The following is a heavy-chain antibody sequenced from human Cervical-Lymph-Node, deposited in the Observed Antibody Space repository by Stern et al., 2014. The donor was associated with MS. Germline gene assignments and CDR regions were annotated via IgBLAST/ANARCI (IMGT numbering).Heavy chain of an antibody. Sequence: VQLVQSGAEVKKPGASVKVSCKASGYTFTSYDIHWVRQATGQGLEWMGWMNPNNGNRDSAQKFQGRVTMTSNTSISTAYMELTSLRSDDTAVYYCARVRTAFGRRVDYWGQGTLVTVSS. D-gene: IGHD3-16*01. CDR1: GYTFTSYD. V-gene: IGHV1-8*01. J-gene: IGHJ4*02. CDR2: MNPNNGNR. CDR3: ARVRTAFGRRVDY.